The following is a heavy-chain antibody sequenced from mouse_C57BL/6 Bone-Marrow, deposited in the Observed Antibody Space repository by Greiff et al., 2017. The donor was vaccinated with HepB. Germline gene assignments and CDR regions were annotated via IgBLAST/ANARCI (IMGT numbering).Heavy chain of an antibody. D-gene: IGHD1-1*01. J-gene: IGHJ2*01. Sequence: QVQLQQSGAELVRPGASVTLSCKASGYTFTDYEMHWVKQTPVHGLEWIGAIDPVTGGTAYNQKFKGKAILTADKSSSTAYMELRSLTSEDSAVYYCTRRDCYYGDFDYWGQGTTLTVSS. CDR1: GYTFTDYE. V-gene: IGHV1-15*01. CDR3: TRRDCYYGDFDY. CDR2: IDPVTGGT.